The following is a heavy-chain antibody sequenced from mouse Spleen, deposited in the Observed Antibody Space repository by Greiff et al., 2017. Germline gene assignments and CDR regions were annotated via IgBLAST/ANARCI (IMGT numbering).Heavy chain of an antibody. J-gene: IGHJ2*01. Sequence: EVKVVESGGGLVKLGGSLKLSCAASGFTFSSYAMSWVRQTPEKRLEWVATISSGGGNTYYPDSVKGRFTISRDNAKNTLYLQMSSLKSEDTAMYYCARGYFDYWGQGTTLTVSS. CDR3: ARGYFDY. CDR1: GFTFSSYA. CDR2: ISSGGGNT. V-gene: IGHV5-9*04.